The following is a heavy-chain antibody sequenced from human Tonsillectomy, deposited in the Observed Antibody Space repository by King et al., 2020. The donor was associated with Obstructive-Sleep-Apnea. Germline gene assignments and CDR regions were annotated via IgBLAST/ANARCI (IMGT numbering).Heavy chain of an antibody. Sequence: VQLQESGPGLVKPSGTLSLTCAVSGGSISSSSWWSWVRQPPGKGLEWIGEIYHSGRTNYNPSLKSRVTISVDKSKNQFFLKLSSVTAAGTAVYYCARGRSGGNSDAFDIWGQGTMVTVSS. V-gene: IGHV4-4*02. CDR2: IYHSGRT. CDR1: GGSISSSSW. J-gene: IGHJ3*02. CDR3: ARGRSGGNSDAFDI. D-gene: IGHD6-19*01.